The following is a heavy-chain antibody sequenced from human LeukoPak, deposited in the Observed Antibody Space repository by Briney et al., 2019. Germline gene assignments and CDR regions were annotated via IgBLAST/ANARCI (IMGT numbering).Heavy chain of an antibody. CDR3: AKATAKVGATDKIYDY. J-gene: IGHJ4*02. Sequence: GGSLRLSRAASGFTFSSYAMGWVRQAPGKGLEWVSGISGSGGSTYYADSVKGRFTISRDNSKNTLYLQMNSLRAEDTAVYYCAKATAKVGATDKIYDYWGQGTLVTVSS. CDR2: ISGSGGST. V-gene: IGHV3-23*01. D-gene: IGHD1-26*01. CDR1: GFTFSSYA.